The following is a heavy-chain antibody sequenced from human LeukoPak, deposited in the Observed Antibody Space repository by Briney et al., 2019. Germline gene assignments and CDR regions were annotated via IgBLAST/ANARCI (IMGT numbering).Heavy chain of an antibody. CDR2: IYPGDSDT. CDR1: GYSFTSYW. Sequence: GESLKISCKGSGYSFTSYWIGWVRQMPGKGLEWMGVIYPGDSDTRYSPSFQGRVTISADKSISTAYLQWSSLKASDTAMYYCARPRCSGGSCTTPNWFDPWGQGTLATVSS. V-gene: IGHV5-51*01. J-gene: IGHJ5*02. D-gene: IGHD2-15*01. CDR3: ARPRCSGGSCTTPNWFDP.